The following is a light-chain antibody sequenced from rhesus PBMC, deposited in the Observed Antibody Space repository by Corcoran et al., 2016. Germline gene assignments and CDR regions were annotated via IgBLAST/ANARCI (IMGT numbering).Light chain of an antibody. Sequence: QAALTQPRSESGSPGQSVTISCTGTSSDIGGYNYVSWYQQHPDTAPKLMIYEVSKRPSGVSDRFSGSKSGNTASLTISGLQAEDAADYYCSSYAGSNTYIFGAGTRLTVL. CDR3: SSYAGSNTYI. J-gene: IGLJ1*01. V-gene: IGLV2-32*02. CDR1: SSDIGGYNY. CDR2: EVS.